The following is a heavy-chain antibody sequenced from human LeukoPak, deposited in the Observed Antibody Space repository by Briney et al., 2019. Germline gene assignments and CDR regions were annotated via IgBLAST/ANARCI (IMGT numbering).Heavy chain of an antibody. J-gene: IGHJ3*02. CDR3: ARDRHRPDI. V-gene: IGHV3-21*04. D-gene: IGHD2-21*01. CDR1: GFTFSSYT. Sequence: GGSLRLSCAASGFTFSSYTMNWVRQAPGKGLEWVSSISSSGSYIYYADSLKGRFTISRDNAKNSLYLQINSLRAEDTAMYYCARDRHRPDIWGQGTMVTVSS. CDR2: ISSSGSYI.